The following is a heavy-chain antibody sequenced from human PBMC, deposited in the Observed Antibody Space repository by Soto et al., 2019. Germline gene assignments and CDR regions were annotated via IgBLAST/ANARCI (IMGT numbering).Heavy chain of an antibody. CDR3: ARVDRYCGGDCYSYYYYGMDV. CDR2: INHSGST. CDR1: GGSFGGYY. V-gene: IGHV4-34*01. D-gene: IGHD2-21*02. J-gene: IGHJ6*02. Sequence: TLSLTCAVYGGSFGGYYWSWIRQPPGKGLEWIGEINHSGSTNYNPSLKSRVTISVDTSKNQFSLKLSSVTAADTAVYYCARVDRYCGGDCYSYYYYGMDVWGQGTTVTVSS.